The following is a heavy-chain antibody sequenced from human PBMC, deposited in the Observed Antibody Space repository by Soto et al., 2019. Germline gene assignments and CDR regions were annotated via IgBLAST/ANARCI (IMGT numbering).Heavy chain of an antibody. CDR3: AKERNGYSSGWFAIDY. D-gene: IGHD6-19*01. V-gene: IGHV3-30*18. CDR2: ISYDGSNK. CDR1: GFTFSSYG. J-gene: IGHJ4*02. Sequence: VGSLRLSCAASGFTFSSYGMHWVRQAPGKGLEWVAVISYDGSNKYYADSVKGRFTISRDNSKNTLYLQMNSLRAEDTAVYYCAKERNGYSSGWFAIDYWGQGTLVTVSS.